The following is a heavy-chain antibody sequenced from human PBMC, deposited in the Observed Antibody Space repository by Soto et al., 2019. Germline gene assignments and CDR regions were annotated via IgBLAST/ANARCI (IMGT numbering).Heavy chain of an antibody. CDR2: INPSGGST. CDR3: AREENCSGGTCYSEYFHR. Sequence: ASVKVSCKASGYTFTSYYMHWVRQAPGQGLEWMGIINPSGGSTKYAQNFQGRVTMTRDTSTTTIYMELSSLRSDDTAIYYCAREENCSGGTCYSEYFHRWGQGTLVTVSS. V-gene: IGHV1-46*01. CDR1: GYTFTSYY. J-gene: IGHJ1*01. D-gene: IGHD2-15*01.